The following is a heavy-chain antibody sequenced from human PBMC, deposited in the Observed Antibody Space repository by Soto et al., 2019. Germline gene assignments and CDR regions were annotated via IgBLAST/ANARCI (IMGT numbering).Heavy chain of an antibody. CDR1: GFTFSTYA. CDR2: ISYAGSNT. V-gene: IGHV3-30-3*01. CDR3: AGDSKRLLQFGDAFDI. Sequence: VPLVESGGGVVLPGRSLRLSCAASGFTFSTYAMNWVRQAPGKGLEWVAVISYAGSNTYYADSVTGRFTISRDNSRNALYLKMNSLGTEDTAVYYCAGDSKRLLQFGDAFDIWGQGTVVTVSA. J-gene: IGHJ3*02. D-gene: IGHD3-10*01.